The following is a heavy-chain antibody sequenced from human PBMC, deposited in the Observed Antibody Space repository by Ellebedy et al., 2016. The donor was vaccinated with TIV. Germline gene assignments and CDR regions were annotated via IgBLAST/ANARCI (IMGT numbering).Heavy chain of an antibody. CDR2: INSDGSST. Sequence: GEPLKISCAASGFTFSTYWMHWVRQAPGKGLVWVSRINSDGSSTSYADSVKGRFTISRDNAKNTLYLQMNSLRAEDTAVYYCARERYGGNGLGYWGQGTLVTVSS. CDR3: ARERYGGNGLGY. V-gene: IGHV3-74*01. CDR1: GFTFSTYW. J-gene: IGHJ4*02. D-gene: IGHD4-23*01.